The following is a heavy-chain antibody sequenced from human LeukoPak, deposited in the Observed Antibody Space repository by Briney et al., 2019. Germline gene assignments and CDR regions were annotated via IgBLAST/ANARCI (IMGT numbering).Heavy chain of an antibody. CDR3: ARDLKHALWFGEDYYGMDV. CDR1: GDSVSSNSAA. J-gene: IGHJ6*02. D-gene: IGHD3-10*01. CDR2: TYYRSKWYN. Sequence: SQTLSLTCTISGDSVSSNSAAWNWIRQSPSRGLEWLGRTYYRSKWYNDYAVSVKSRITINPDTSKNQFSLQLNSVTPEDTAVYYCARDLKHALWFGEDYYGMDVWGQGTTVTVSS. V-gene: IGHV6-1*01.